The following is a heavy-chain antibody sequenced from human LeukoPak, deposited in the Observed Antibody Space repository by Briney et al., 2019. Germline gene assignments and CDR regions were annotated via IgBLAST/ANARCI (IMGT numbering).Heavy chain of an antibody. D-gene: IGHD3-10*01. CDR2: INHSGST. CDR1: GGSFSGYY. J-gene: IGHJ4*02. CDR3: ARRGRSMVRGVILG. Sequence: SETLSLTCAVYGGSFSGYYWSWIRQPPGKGLEWIGEINHSGSTNYNPSLKSRVTISVDTSRNQFSLKLSPVTAADTAVYYCARRGRSMVRGVILGWGQGTLVTVSS. V-gene: IGHV4-34*01.